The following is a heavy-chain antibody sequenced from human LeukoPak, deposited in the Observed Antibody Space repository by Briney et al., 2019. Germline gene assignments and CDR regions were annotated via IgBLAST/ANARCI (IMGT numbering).Heavy chain of an antibody. V-gene: IGHV4-39*01. CDR2: IYYRGST. CDR1: GDSISSSSYY. Sequence: SETLSLTCTVSGDSISSSSYYWGWIRQPPGKGLEWIGSIYYRGSTYYNPSLKSRVAISVDTSKKQVSLKLSSVTAADTAAYYCARGGGNIPWFDPWGRGTLVTVSS. CDR3: ARGGGNIPWFDP. D-gene: IGHD1/OR15-1a*01. J-gene: IGHJ5*02.